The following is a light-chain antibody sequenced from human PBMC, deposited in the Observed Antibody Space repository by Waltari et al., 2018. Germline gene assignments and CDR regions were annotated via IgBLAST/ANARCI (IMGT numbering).Light chain of an antibody. CDR3: QQYNSYPYT. CDR2: QAS. Sequence: DIQMTQSPSTLSASVGDRVTITCRASRTINSWLAWYQQKTGRAPQLLIYQASSLQSGVPSSCSGSGSGTEFTLNISSLQPEDFETYYCQQYNSYPYTFGQWTRLEIK. CDR1: RTINSW. V-gene: IGKV1-5*03. J-gene: IGKJ2*01.